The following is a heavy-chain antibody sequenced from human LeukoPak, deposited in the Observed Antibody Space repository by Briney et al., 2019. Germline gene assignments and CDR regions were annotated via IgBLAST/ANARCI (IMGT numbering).Heavy chain of an antibody. CDR1: CGSISSGGNY. CDR2: IYYSGST. D-gene: IGHD1-26*01. CDR3: AREAVGATGLDY. J-gene: IGHJ4*02. Sequence: SETLSLTCTVSCGSISSGGNYWSRIRQHPGKGLEWIGYIYYSGSTYYNPSLKSRVTISVDTSKNQFSLKLSSVTAADTAVYYCAREAVGATGLDYWGQGTLVTVSS. V-gene: IGHV4-31*03.